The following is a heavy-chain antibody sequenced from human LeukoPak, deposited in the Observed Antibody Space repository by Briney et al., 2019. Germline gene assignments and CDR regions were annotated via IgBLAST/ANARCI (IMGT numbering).Heavy chain of an antibody. V-gene: IGHV4-34*01. CDR2: INHSGSN. J-gene: IGHJ6*03. D-gene: IGHD3-10*01. Sequence: SETLSLTCAVYGGSFSGYYWSWIRQPPGKGLEWIGEINHSGSNNYNPSLKSRVTISVDTSKNQFSLKLSSVTAADTAVYYCARGRGSGSYYYYYYYMDVWGKGTTVTVSS. CDR3: ARGRGSGSYYYYYYYMDV. CDR1: GGSFSGYY.